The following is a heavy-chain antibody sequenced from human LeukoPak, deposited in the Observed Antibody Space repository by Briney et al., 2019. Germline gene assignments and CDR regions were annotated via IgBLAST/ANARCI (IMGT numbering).Heavy chain of an antibody. D-gene: IGHD5-18*01. CDR1: GFTFSSYA. V-gene: IGHV3-23*01. CDR2: ISGSGGST. CDR3: AKVVQLWLDYYYYGMDV. J-gene: IGHJ6*02. Sequence: GGSLRLSCAASGFTFSSYAMSWVRQAPGKGLEWVSAISGSGGSTYYADSVKGRFTISRDNSKNTLYPQMNSLRAEDTAVYYCAKVVQLWLDYYYYGMDVWGQGTTVTVSS.